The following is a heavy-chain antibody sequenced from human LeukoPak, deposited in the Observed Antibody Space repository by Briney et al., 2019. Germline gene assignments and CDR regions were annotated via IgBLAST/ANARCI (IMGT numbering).Heavy chain of an antibody. CDR2: IYYSGST. D-gene: IGHD6-13*01. Sequence: SETLSLTCTVSGGSISSYYWSWIRQPPGKGLEWIGYIYYSGSTNYDPSLKSRVTISVDTSKNQFSLKLSSVTAADTAVYYCAGTRYSSSWYAFDYWGQGTLVTVSS. CDR1: GGSISSYY. CDR3: AGTRYSSSWYAFDY. V-gene: IGHV4-59*01. J-gene: IGHJ4*02.